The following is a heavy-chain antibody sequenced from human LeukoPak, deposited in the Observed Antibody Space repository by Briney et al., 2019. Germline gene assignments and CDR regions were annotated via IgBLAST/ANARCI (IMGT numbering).Heavy chain of an antibody. Sequence: VSLRLSCAASVVTFSGYSMHCGRPAPEEGRVWVSRINSDGSSTTYAESVKGRFTISRDNAKNTLYLQMNSLRPEDTAVYYCGRTYSGSYYFNYWGQGTLGTASS. CDR2: INSDGSST. CDR3: GRTYSGSYYFNY. V-gene: IGHV3-74*01. CDR1: VVTFSGYS. D-gene: IGHD1-26*01. J-gene: IGHJ4*02.